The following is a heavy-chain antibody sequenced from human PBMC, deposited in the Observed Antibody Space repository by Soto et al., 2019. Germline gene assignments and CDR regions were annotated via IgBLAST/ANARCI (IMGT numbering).Heavy chain of an antibody. CDR1: GGSISSGGYY. CDR2: IYYSGST. D-gene: IGHD2-2*01. Sequence: LSLTCTVSGGSISSGGYYWSWIRQHPGKGLEWIGYIYYSGSTYYNPSLKSRVTISVDTSKNQFSLKLSSVTAADTAVYYCARVRVGRAAAGFDPWGQGTLVTVSS. V-gene: IGHV4-31*03. CDR3: ARVRVGRAAAGFDP. J-gene: IGHJ5*02.